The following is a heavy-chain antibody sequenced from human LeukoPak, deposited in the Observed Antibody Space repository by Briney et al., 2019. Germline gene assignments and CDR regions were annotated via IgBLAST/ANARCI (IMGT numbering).Heavy chain of an antibody. D-gene: IGHD5-12*01. CDR2: IGSKTYSYAT. CDR3: SRRVDIGIIPGMDV. V-gene: IGHV3-73*01. J-gene: IGHJ6*04. CDR1: GFSFSDSS. Sequence: GGSLKLSCAASGFSFSDSSIHWVRQASGKGLEWVGRIGSKTYSYATAYAASMKGRFTISRDDSENTAFLQVDSLKTDDTAVYYCSRRVDIGIIPGMDVWGNGTTVTVSS.